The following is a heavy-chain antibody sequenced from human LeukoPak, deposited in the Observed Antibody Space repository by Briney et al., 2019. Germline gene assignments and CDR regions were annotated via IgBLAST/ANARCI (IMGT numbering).Heavy chain of an antibody. CDR1: GGTFSSYA. J-gene: IGHJ4*02. CDR2: IIPIFGTA. D-gene: IGHD2-2*01. V-gene: IGHV1-69*01. CDR3: ARDPSYSRHGQKDCSSTSCYPKQDYEGDDY. Sequence: ASVKVSCKASGGTFSSYAISWVRQAPGQGLEWMGGIIPIFGTADYAQKFQGRFTITADESTSTAYMELSSLRSEDTAVYYCARDPSYSRHGQKDCSSTSCYPKQDYEGDDYWGQGTLVTVSS.